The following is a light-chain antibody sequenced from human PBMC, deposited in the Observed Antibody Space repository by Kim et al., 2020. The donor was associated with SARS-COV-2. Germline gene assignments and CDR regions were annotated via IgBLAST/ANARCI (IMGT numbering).Light chain of an antibody. CDR3: QVWVSSSDHL. J-gene: IGLJ3*02. V-gene: IGLV3-21*04. CDR2: YDS. CDR1: NIGSKS. Sequence: SYELTQPPSVSVAPGKTARITCGGNNIGSKSVLWYQQKPGQAPVLVIYYDSDRPSGIPERFSGSNSGNTATLTISRVEAGEEADYYCQVWVSSSDHLFGGGTQLTVL.